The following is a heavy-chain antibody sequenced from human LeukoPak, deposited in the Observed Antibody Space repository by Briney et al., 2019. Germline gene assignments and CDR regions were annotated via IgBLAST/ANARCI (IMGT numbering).Heavy chain of an antibody. CDR1: GGSISSYY. D-gene: IGHD5-18*01. Sequence: SETLSLTCTVSGGSISSYYWSWIRQPPGKGLEWIGYIYYSGSTNYNPSLKSRVTISVDTSKNQFSLKLSSVTAADTAVYYCARGGYGYGYLFDYWGQGTLVTVSS. CDR3: ARGGYGYGYLFDY. CDR2: IYYSGST. V-gene: IGHV4-59*01. J-gene: IGHJ4*02.